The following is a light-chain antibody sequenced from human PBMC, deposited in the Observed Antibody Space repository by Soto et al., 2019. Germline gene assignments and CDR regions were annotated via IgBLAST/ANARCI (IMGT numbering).Light chain of an antibody. CDR1: QIVSSSF. V-gene: IGKV3-20*01. Sequence: EVVLTQSPGTLSLSPGERATLSCRASQIVSSSFLAWYQQKPGQAPRLLIHGAFSRATGIPVRFSGSGSGTAFTLTISRLEPEDFALYYCQQYDKSPWTFGQGTKVEIK. CDR2: GAF. J-gene: IGKJ1*01. CDR3: QQYDKSPWT.